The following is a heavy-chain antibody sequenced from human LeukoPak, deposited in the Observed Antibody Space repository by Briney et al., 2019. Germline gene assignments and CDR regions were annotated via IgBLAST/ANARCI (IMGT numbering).Heavy chain of an antibody. J-gene: IGHJ5*02. Sequence: ASVKVSCKASGYTFTGYYMHLVRQAPGQGLEWMGRVNPNNGVPNYAQKFQDRVTMTRDTAISTFYMELSSLRSDDTALYFCAREVGYSSSYYGRFDPWGQGTLVIVSS. D-gene: IGHD2-2*01. CDR1: GYTFTGYY. CDR2: VNPNNGVP. V-gene: IGHV1-2*06. CDR3: AREVGYSSSYYGRFDP.